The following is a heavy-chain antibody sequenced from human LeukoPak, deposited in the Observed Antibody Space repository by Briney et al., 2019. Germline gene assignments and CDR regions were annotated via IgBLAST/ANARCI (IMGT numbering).Heavy chain of an antibody. D-gene: IGHD3-9*01. V-gene: IGHV1-18*01. J-gene: IGHJ5*02. CDR2: ISAYNGNT. CDR1: GYTFTSYG. Sequence: ASVKVSCKASGYTFTSYGISWVRQAPGQGLEWMGWISAYNGNTNYAQKLQGRVTMTTDTSTSTAYMELRSLRSDDTALYYCARDSILTGDNWFDAWGQGTLVTVSS. CDR3: ARDSILTGDNWFDA.